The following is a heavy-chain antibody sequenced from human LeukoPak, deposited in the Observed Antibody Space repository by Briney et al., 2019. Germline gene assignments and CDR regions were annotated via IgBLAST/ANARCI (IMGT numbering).Heavy chain of an antibody. J-gene: IGHJ4*02. Sequence: PSETLSLTCTVSGYSISSGYYWGWIRQPPGKGLEWIGSIYHSGSTYYNPSLKSRVTISVDTSKNQFSLKLSSVTAADTAVYYCPITKTVGATPWFDNWGQGTLVTVSS. D-gene: IGHD1-26*01. V-gene: IGHV4-38-2*02. CDR1: GYSISSGYY. CDR2: IYHSGST. CDR3: PITKTVGATPWFDN.